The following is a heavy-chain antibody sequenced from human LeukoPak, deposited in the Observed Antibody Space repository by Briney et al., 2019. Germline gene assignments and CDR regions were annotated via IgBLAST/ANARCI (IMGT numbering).Heavy chain of an antibody. CDR1: GFTFSSHW. CDR3: AREIVRRGSGTYNKSYFDS. CDR2: IKQDGNEI. Sequence: GGSLRLSCAASGFTFSSHWMTWVRQAPGKGLEWVANIKQDGNEINYVDSVKGRFTISRDNAKTSLYLQMNSLRAEDTALYYCAREIVRRGSGTYNKSYFDSGGQGTLVTVSS. D-gene: IGHD3-10*01. V-gene: IGHV3-7*01. J-gene: IGHJ4*03.